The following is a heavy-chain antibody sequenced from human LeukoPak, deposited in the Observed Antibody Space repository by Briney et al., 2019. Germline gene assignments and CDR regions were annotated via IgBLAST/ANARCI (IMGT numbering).Heavy chain of an antibody. J-gene: IGHJ4*02. D-gene: IGHD2-15*01. Sequence: SETLSLTCTVSGGSINNYYWSWIRQPPGKGLEWIGYIYYSGATNYNPSLRSRVTMSVDTSNNQFSLNLSSVTAADTAMYYCARHGSYTSRLYYFDYWGQGTLVTVSS. CDR2: IYYSGAT. CDR1: GGSINNYY. V-gene: IGHV4-59*08. CDR3: ARHGSYTSRLYYFDY.